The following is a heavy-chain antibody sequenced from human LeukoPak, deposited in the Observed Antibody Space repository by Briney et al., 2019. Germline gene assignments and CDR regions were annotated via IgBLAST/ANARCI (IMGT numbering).Heavy chain of an antibody. J-gene: IGHJ1*01. CDR3: ARFATGDYGPFLAEYFQH. Sequence: GGALRLSCAASGFTFSSYEMNWVRQAPGKGLEWVSYISSSCSTIYYADSVKGRFTISRDNAKNSLYLQMNSLRAEDTAVYYCARFATGDYGPFLAEYFQHWGQGTLVTVS. D-gene: IGHD4-17*01. V-gene: IGHV3-48*03. CDR1: GFTFSSYE. CDR2: ISSSCSTI.